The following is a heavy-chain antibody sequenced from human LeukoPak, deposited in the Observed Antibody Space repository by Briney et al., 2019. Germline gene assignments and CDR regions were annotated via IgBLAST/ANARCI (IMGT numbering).Heavy chain of an antibody. CDR1: GDSVSSYY. CDR3: ARVGAYNWFDP. Sequence: SETLSLTCTVFGDSVSSYYWSWIRRPPGKGLEWIAYIYYTGSTNYNPSLKSRVTISVDTSKNQFSLKLSSVTAADTAVYYCARVGAYNWFDPWGQGTLVTVSS. CDR2: IYYTGST. V-gene: IGHV4-59*02. J-gene: IGHJ5*02. D-gene: IGHD3-10*01.